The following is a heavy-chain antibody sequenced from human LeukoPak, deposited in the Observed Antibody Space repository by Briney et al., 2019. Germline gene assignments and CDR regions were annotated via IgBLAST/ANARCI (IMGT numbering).Heavy chain of an antibody. V-gene: IGHV4-34*01. J-gene: IGHJ4*02. CDR1: GGSFSGYY. CDR2: INHSGST. Sequence: PSETLSLTCAVYGGSFSGYYWSWIRQPPGKGLEWIGEINHSGSTNYNPSLKRRVTISVDTSKNQFSLKLSSVTAADTAVYYCARGRVVVVAATGHYFDYWGQGTLVTVSS. D-gene: IGHD2-15*01. CDR3: ARGRVVVVAATGHYFDY.